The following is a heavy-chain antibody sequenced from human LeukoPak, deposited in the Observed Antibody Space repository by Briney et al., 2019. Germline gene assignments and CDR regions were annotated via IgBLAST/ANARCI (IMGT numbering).Heavy chain of an antibody. D-gene: IGHD6-13*01. V-gene: IGHV3-74*01. J-gene: IGHJ3*02. CDR3: ARAATDTRNAFDI. CDR1: GFTFSNYW. Sequence: GSLRLSCAASGFTFSNYWMHWVRQAPGKGLVWVSRINSDGSTTNYADSVKGRFTISRDNAKNTLYLQMNSLRAEDTAVYYCARAATDTRNAFDIWGQGTMVIVSS. CDR2: INSDGSTT.